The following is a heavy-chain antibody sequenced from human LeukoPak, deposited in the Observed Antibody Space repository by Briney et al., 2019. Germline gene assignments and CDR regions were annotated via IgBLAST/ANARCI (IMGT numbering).Heavy chain of an antibody. J-gene: IGHJ6*03. D-gene: IGHD3-10*01. CDR3: ARDEAGLLWFGSYYYYMDV. CDR1: GFTFSSYW. V-gene: IGHV3-7*01. Sequence: GGSLRLSCAASGFTFSSYWMSWVRQAPGKGLEWVANIKQDGSEKYYVDSVKGRFTISRDNAKNSLYLQMNSLRAEDTAVYYCARDEAGLLWFGSYYYYMDVWGKGTTVTISS. CDR2: IKQDGSEK.